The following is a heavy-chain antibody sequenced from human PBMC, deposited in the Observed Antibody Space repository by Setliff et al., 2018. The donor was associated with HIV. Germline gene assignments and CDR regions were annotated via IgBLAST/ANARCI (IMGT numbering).Heavy chain of an antibody. V-gene: IGHV1-3*03. Sequence: ASVKVSCKASGYTFTGYYMHWVRQAPGQGLGWMGWINAGNGNTKYSQEFQGRVTITRDTSASTAYMELSSLRSEDMAVYYCARATNYYDSSNYYMDVWGKGTTVTVSS. J-gene: IGHJ6*03. CDR3: ARATNYYDSSNYYMDV. CDR1: GYTFTGYY. D-gene: IGHD3-22*01. CDR2: INAGNGNT.